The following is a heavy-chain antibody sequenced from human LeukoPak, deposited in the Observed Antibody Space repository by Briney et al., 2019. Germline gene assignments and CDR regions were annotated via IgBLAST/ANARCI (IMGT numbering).Heavy chain of an antibody. Sequence: ASVNVSCKASGYTFTTYSINWVRQAPGQGLEWMGWISAYNGNTNYAQKLQGRVTMTTDTSTSTAYMELRSLRSDDTAVYYCARDNDYGDYWGQGTLGTVSS. CDR1: GYTFTTYS. J-gene: IGHJ4*02. CDR3: ARDNDYGDY. CDR2: ISAYNGNT. V-gene: IGHV1-18*01.